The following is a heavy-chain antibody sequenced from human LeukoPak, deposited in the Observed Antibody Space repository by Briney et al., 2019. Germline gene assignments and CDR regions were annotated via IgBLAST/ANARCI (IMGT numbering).Heavy chain of an antibody. D-gene: IGHD3-3*01. V-gene: IGHV3-30*03. Sequence: GGSLRLSCAASGFTFSSYGMHWVRQAPGKGLEWVAVISYDGSNKYYADSVKGRFTISRDNSKNTLYLQMNSLRAEDTAVYYCARGPLGRFFDYWGQGTLVTVSS. CDR2: ISYDGSNK. J-gene: IGHJ4*02. CDR3: ARGPLGRFFDY. CDR1: GFTFSSYG.